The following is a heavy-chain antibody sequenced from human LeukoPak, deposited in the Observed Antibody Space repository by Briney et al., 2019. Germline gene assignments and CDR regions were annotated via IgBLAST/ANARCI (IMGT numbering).Heavy chain of an antibody. CDR3: ARHDNDDDFDY. D-gene: IGHD3-16*01. Sequence: ASVKVSCKASGYTFTRYAINWLRQAPGQGLEWMGWINMYTANPAYAQGYTERFVFSLDTSVTTAYLQISNLKTEDTAVYYCARHDNDDDFDYWGQGTLVTVSS. V-gene: IGHV7-4-1*02. J-gene: IGHJ4*02. CDR2: INMYTANP. CDR1: GYTFTRYA.